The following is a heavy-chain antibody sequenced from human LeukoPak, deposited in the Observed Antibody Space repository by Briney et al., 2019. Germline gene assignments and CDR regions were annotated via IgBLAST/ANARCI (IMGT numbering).Heavy chain of an antibody. CDR3: ARADYSSSWSHYYYYMDV. CDR2: IYTSGIT. J-gene: IGHJ6*03. V-gene: IGHV4-61*02. CDR1: GGSITSTTYY. Sequence: SQTLSLTCTVSGGSITSTTYYWSWIRQPAGKGPEWIGRIYTSGITAYNPSLESRVTISIDTSKNQFSLRLYSVTAADTALYFCARADYSSSWSHYYYYMDVWGTGTTVTVSS. D-gene: IGHD6-13*01.